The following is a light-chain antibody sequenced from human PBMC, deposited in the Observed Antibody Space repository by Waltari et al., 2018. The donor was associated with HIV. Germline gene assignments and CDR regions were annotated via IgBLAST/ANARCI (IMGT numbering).Light chain of an antibody. CDR1: TRDIGDF. V-gene: IGLV2-14*03. Sequence: SALTQPASVSGSLGQSVTISCTGATRDIGDFVSWYQQLPGRAPQLLFSGVNRRASGIFHRFFASKSGATASLTISRLQADDEGCYYCSSTADLESVTFGGGT. CDR3: SSTADLESVT. CDR2: GVN. J-gene: IGLJ2*01.